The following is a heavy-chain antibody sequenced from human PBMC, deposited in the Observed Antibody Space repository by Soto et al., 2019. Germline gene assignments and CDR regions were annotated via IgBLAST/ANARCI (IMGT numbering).Heavy chain of an antibody. J-gene: IGHJ6*03. D-gene: IGHD5-12*01. CDR1: GFTFSNAW. CDR3: TTDLPSGYDYPYYYYYMDV. V-gene: IGHV3-15*01. Sequence: PGGSLRLSCAASGFTFSNAWMSWVRQAPGKGLEWVGRIKSKTDGGTTDYAAPVKGRFTISRDDSKNTLYLQMNSLKTEDTAVYYCTTDLPSGYDYPYYYYYMDVWGKGTTVTVSS. CDR2: IKSKTDGGTT.